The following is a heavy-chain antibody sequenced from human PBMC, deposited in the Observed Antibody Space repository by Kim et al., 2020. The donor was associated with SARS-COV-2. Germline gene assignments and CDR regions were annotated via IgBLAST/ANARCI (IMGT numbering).Heavy chain of an antibody. D-gene: IGHD1-26*01. CDR2: ISYDGSNK. CDR3: AKSFSGSYFGYDY. J-gene: IGHJ4*02. CDR1: GFTFNTYG. Sequence: GGSLRLSCAASGFTFNTYGMHWVRQAPGKGLEWVGVISYDGSNKYYADSVKGRLTISRDNSKNTLYLQMNSLRIEDTAVYYCAKSFSGSYFGYDYWGQGTLVTVSS. V-gene: IGHV3-30*18.